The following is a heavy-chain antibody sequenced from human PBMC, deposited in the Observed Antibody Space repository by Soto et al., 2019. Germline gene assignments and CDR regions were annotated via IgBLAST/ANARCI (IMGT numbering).Heavy chain of an antibody. CDR2: IKPDGSDK. D-gene: IGHD3-22*01. J-gene: IGHJ3*02. CDR3: ARDYEFCFDI. Sequence: EVQLVESGGGLVQPGGSLRLSCEASAFTLSSYWMSWVRQAPGKGLEWVANIKPDGSDKYYVDSVKGRFTISRDNTKNSLYLQMSALRPEDTAISYCARDYEFCFDIWGQGTLVTVSS. CDR1: AFTLSSYW. V-gene: IGHV3-7*01.